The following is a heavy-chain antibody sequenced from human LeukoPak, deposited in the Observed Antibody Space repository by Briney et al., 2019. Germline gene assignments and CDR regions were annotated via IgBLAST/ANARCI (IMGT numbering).Heavy chain of an antibody. CDR3: ARVRLDSDFDY. J-gene: IGHJ4*02. V-gene: IGHV1-18*01. CDR2: ISGYNDNT. CDR1: GYTFTTYN. Sequence: ASVKVSCKASGYTFTTYNINWVRQAPGQGLEWMGWISGYNDNTNYAQKLQDRVTMTTDTSTSTAYMELRSLRSDDTAVYYCARVRLDSDFDYWGQGTLVTVSS. D-gene: IGHD3-16*01.